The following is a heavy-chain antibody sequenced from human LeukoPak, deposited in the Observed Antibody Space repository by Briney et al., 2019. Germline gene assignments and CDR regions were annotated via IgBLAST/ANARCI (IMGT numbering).Heavy chain of an antibody. V-gene: IGHV4-39*02. CDR2: IYYTGKT. J-gene: IGHJ1*01. CDR3: ARRRYYDSTGYFE. Sequence: IYYTGKTYYNPSLKSRVFISIDTSKNYFSLNLNFVTAADTAVYYCARRRYYDSTGYFEWGRGSLVTVSS. D-gene: IGHD3-22*01.